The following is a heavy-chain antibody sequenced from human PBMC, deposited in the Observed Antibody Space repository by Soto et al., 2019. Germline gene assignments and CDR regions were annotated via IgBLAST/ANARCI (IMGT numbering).Heavy chain of an antibody. CDR1: GFTFDDYA. CDR2: ISWNSGII. Sequence: EMQLVESGGGLVQPGRSLRLSCAASGFTFDDYAMHWVRQAPGKGLEWVSGISWNSGIIDYAGSVKGRFTISRDNAKNSLYLQMNSLRAEDTALYYCTKDIAWGGSHLNHAFDIWGQGTMVSVSS. V-gene: IGHV3-9*01. D-gene: IGHD1-26*01. J-gene: IGHJ3*02. CDR3: TKDIAWGGSHLNHAFDI.